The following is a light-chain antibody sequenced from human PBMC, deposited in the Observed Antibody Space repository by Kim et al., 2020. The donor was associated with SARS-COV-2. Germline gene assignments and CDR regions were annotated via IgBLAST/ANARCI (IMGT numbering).Light chain of an antibody. J-gene: IGKJ2*03. Sequence: LSPGERSTLSCRASQSVSSSYLAWYQQKPGQAPRLLIYGASSRATGIPDRFSGSGSGTDFTLTISRLEPEDFAVYYCQQYGSSPYSFGQGTKLEI. CDR2: GAS. CDR1: QSVSSSY. CDR3: QQYGSSPYS. V-gene: IGKV3-20*01.